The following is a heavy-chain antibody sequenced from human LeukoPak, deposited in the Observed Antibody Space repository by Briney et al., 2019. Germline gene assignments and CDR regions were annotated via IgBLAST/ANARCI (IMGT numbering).Heavy chain of an antibody. J-gene: IGHJ4*02. D-gene: IGHD6-6*01. CDR2: INHSGST. CDR3: ARRAEYSSSYFDY. V-gene: IGHV4-34*01. CDR1: GGSFSGYY. Sequence: SETLSLTCAVYGGSFSGYYWSWIRQPPGKGLEWSGEINHSGSTNYNPSLKSRVTISVDTSKNQFSLKLSSVTAADTAVYYCARRAEYSSSYFDYWGQGTLVTVSS.